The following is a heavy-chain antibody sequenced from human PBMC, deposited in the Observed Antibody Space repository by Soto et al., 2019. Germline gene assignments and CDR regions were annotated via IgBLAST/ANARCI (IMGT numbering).Heavy chain of an antibody. J-gene: IGHJ4*02. D-gene: IGHD6-19*01. Sequence: GGSLRLSCAASGFTLRDYWMHWVRQAPGRGLVWVSRINSDGSSTTYADSVKGRFIISRDSAKNTLYLQMNSLRAEDTALYYCARDPAPSGWYDYWGQGTQVTVSS. CDR3: ARDPAPSGWYDY. CDR1: GFTLRDYW. V-gene: IGHV3-74*01. CDR2: INSDGSST.